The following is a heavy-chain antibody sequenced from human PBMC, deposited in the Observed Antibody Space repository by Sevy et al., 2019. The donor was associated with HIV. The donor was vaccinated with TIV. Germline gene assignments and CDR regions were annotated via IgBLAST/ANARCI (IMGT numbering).Heavy chain of an antibody. CDR1: GFTFRNFW. J-gene: IGHJ6*02. CDR2: IRQEGSEK. V-gene: IGHV3-7*03. CDR3: AKSYFGSGTSYGMDL. D-gene: IGHD3-10*01. Sequence: GGSLRLSCAVSGFTFRNFWMSWVRQAPGKGLEWVANIRQEGSEKYYVDSGRGGFTISRDNAKNSLFLQLNSLRADETAIYYCAKSYFGSGTSYGMDLWGRGTTVTVSS.